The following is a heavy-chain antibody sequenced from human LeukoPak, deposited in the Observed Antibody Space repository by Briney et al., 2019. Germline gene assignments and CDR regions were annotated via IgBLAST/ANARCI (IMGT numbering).Heavy chain of an antibody. V-gene: IGHV3-30-3*01. D-gene: IGHD3-22*01. Sequence: GRSLRLSCAASGFTFSNYAMLWVRQAPGKGLEWVAIISYDGSNKYYADSVKGRFTISRDNSKDTLYLQMNSLRAEDTAVYYCARGFDYYDSSGYFLGTLDYWGQGTLVTVSS. CDR1: GFTFSNYA. CDR2: ISYDGSNK. CDR3: ARGFDYYDSSGYFLGTLDY. J-gene: IGHJ4*02.